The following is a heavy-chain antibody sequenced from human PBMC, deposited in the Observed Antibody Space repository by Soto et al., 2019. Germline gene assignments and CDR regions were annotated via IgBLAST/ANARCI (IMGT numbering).Heavy chain of an antibody. D-gene: IGHD3-16*01. J-gene: IGHJ4*02. Sequence: QVQLVQSGAEEKKPGASVKVSCKASGYTFSSYAIHWVRQAPGQGLEWMGWINAGNGNTKYSQKFQGRVNITTDTAARTAYMELNTLRSEATAEDYCARVDGTYWGQGTLVTVSS. CDR3: ARVDGTY. V-gene: IGHV1-3*05. CDR1: GYTFSSYA. CDR2: INAGNGNT.